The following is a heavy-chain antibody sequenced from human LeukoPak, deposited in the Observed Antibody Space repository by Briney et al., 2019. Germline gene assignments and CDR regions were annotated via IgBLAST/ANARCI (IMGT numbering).Heavy chain of an antibody. Sequence: ASVKVSCKASGYTLSDYYLHWLRQAPGQGLEWMGWMHPNSGGTNYAQKFQGRVTMTRDTSITTAYMDLSRLTSDDAALYYCASLAHFDGSTYYPDFWGQGTLVTVSS. J-gene: IGHJ4*02. D-gene: IGHD3-22*01. CDR2: MHPNSGGT. V-gene: IGHV1-2*02. CDR1: GYTLSDYY. CDR3: ASLAHFDGSTYYPDF.